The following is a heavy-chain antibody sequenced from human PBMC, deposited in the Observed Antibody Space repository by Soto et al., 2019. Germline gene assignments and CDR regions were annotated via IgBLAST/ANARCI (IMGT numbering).Heavy chain of an antibody. Sequence: GGSLRLSCVISRLTFSNYALNWVRQAPGKGLEWVSSISGSGDTTYYADSVKGRFTISRDNSKNTLYLQMNSLRVEDTALYYCAKADYSYSWAPGDYWGQGTLVTVSS. CDR2: ISGSGDTT. CDR1: RLTFSNYA. V-gene: IGHV3-23*01. J-gene: IGHJ4*02. CDR3: AKADYSYSWAPGDY. D-gene: IGHD6-13*01.